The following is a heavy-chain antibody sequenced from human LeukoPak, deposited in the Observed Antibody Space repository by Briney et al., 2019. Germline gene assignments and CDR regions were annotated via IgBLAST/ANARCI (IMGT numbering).Heavy chain of an antibody. CDR1: GGSFSGYY. J-gene: IGHJ4*02. V-gene: IGHV4-34*01. D-gene: IGHD5-12*01. CDR3: ASPFRDGYRSGY. CDR2: INHSGST. Sequence: SETLSLTCAVYGGSFSGYYWSWIRQPPGKGLEWIGEINHSGSTNYNPSLKSRVTISVDTSKNQFSLKLSSVTAADTAVYYCASPFRDGYRSGYWGQGTLVTVSS.